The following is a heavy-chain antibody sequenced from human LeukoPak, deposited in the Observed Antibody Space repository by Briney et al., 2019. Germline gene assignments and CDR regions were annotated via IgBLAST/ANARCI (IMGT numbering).Heavy chain of an antibody. V-gene: IGHV3-48*03. CDR1: GFIFSSSE. D-gene: IGHD4-17*01. CDR3: AGRRLRTLDY. J-gene: IGHJ4*02. Sequence: GGSLRLSCVVSGFIFSSSEMNWVRQAPGKGLEWVSYISSSGTTIYYADSVKGRFTISRGNSKNTLYLQMNSLRAEDTAVYYCAGRRLRTLDYWGQGTLVTVSS. CDR2: ISSSGTTI.